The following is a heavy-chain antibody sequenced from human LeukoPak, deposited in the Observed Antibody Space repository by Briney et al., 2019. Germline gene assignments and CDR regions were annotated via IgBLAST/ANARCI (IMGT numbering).Heavy chain of an antibody. D-gene: IGHD1-14*01. J-gene: IGHJ2*01. CDR2: IYYSGST. Sequence: SETLSLTCTVSGGSLRSSAYYWGWIRQPPGKGLEWIGYIYYSGSTNYNPSLKSRVTISVDTSKNQFSLKLSSVTAADTAVYYCARSPKTDYWYFDLWGRGTLVTVSS. V-gene: IGHV4-61*08. CDR1: GGSLRSSAYY. CDR3: ARSPKTDYWYFDL.